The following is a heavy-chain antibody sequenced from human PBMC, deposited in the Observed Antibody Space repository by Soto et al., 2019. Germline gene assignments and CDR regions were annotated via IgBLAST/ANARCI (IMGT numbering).Heavy chain of an antibody. V-gene: IGHV4-30-4*01. Sequence: TSETLSLTCTVCGGSISSGGYYWSWIRQPPGKGLEWIGYIYYSGCTYFNPSINSRVTISVDTSKDQFSLKLSSGTAAYTAVYYCAREIARPDITGEYCFDXLGQGNLGIVSX. CDR1: GGSISSGGYY. CDR3: AREIARPDITGEYCFDX. J-gene: IGHJ4*02. D-gene: IGHD2-21*01. CDR2: IYYSGCT.